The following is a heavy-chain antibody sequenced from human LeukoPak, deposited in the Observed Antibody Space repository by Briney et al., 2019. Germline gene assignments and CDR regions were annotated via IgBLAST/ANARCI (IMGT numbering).Heavy chain of an antibody. J-gene: IGHJ4*02. CDR2: INHSGST. V-gene: IGHV4-34*01. D-gene: IGHD1-26*01. Sequence: PSETLSLTCTVSGGSISSYYWSWIRQPAGKGLEWIGEINHSGSTNYNPSLKSRVTISVDTSKNQFSLKLSSVTAADTAVYYCARDRDSGSYHNQFDYWGQGTLVTVSS. CDR1: GGSISSYY. CDR3: ARDRDSGSYHNQFDY.